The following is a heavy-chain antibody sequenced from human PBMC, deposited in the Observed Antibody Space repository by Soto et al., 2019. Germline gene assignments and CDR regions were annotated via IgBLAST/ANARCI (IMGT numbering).Heavy chain of an antibody. CDR1: GGSISSGGYS. Sequence: QLQLQESGSGLVKPSQTLSLTCAVSGGSISSGGYSWSWIRQPPGKGLEWIGYIYHSGTTYYNPYLKSRVTISVDRSTNQLPRKLRPVTAADTAVYYCAREIGGSAFDIWGKGTMVTLSS. CDR3: AREIGGSAFDI. V-gene: IGHV4-30-2*01. CDR2: IYHSGTT. J-gene: IGHJ3*02.